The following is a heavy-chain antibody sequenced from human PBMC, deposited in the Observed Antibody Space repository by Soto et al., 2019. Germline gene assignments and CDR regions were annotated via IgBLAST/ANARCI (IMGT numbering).Heavy chain of an antibody. J-gene: IGHJ4*02. CDR1: GYTFTSYG. CDR2: ISAYNGNT. Sequence: QVQLVQSGAEVKKPEASVKVSCKASGYTFTSYGISWVRQAPGQGLEWMGWISAYNGNTNYAHKFQGRVTMTTDTSTSTAYMELRSLRSDDTAVYFCARDTVYCSGESCYPFDYWGQGTLVTVSS. D-gene: IGHD2-15*01. V-gene: IGHV1-18*01. CDR3: ARDTVYCSGESCYPFDY.